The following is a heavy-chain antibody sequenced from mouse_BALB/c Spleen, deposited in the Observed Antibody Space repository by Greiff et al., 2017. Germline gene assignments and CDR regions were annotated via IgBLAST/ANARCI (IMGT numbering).Heavy chain of an antibody. CDR1: GFTFSSYG. CDR2: ISSGGSYT. V-gene: IGHV5-6*01. J-gene: IGHJ4*01. D-gene: IGHD1-1*01. CDR3: ARHEPTTVVAEGAMDY. Sequence: DVHLVESGGDLVKPGGSLKLSCAASGFTFSSYGMSWVRQTPDKRLEWVATISSGGSYTYYPDSVKGRFTISRDNAKNTLYLHMSSLKSEDTAMYYCARHEPTTVVAEGAMDYWGQGTSVTVSS.